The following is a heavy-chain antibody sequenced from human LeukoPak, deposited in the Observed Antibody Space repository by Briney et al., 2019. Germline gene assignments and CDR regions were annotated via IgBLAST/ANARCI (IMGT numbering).Heavy chain of an antibody. CDR1: GGSFSGYY. V-gene: IGHV4-34*01. CDR3: ARGGKASGYLQLGYFDL. CDR2: INHSGST. D-gene: IGHD3-22*01. J-gene: IGHJ2*01. Sequence: SETLSLTCAVYGGSFSGYYWSWIRQPPGKGLEWIGEINHSGSTNYNPSLKSRVTIPVDTSKNQFSLKLSSVTAADTAVYYCARGGKASGYLQLGYFDLWGRGTLVTVSS.